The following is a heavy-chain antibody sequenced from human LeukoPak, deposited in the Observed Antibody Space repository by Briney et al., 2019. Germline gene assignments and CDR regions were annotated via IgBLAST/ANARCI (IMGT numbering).Heavy chain of an antibody. V-gene: IGHV4-39*07. CDR3: AGSYYSPNDAFDI. CDR1: GGSISSSSYY. D-gene: IGHD1-26*01. Sequence: KSSETLSLTCTVSGGSISSSSYYWGWIRQPPGKGLEWIGSIYYSGSTYYNPSLKSRVTISVDTSKNQFSLKLSSVTAADTAVYYCAGSYYSPNDAFDIWGQGTMVTVSS. J-gene: IGHJ3*02. CDR2: IYYSGST.